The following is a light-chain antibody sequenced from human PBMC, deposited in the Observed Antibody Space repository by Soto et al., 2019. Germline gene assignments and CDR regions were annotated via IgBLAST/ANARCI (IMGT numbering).Light chain of an antibody. V-gene: IGKV1-39*01. CDR1: QDINKY. CDR2: ATS. Sequence: DILMTQSPSSLSAAVGDRVTITCRASQDINKYLNWYRQTPGKAPNLLIFATSTLHSGVPSRFSGSRSGTDFSLTISSLQPEDFATYYCQQSYSSPYTFGQGTKLEF. CDR3: QQSYSSPYT. J-gene: IGKJ2*01.